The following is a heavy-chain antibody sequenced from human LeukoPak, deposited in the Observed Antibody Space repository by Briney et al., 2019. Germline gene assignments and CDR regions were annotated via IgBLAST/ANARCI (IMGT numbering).Heavy chain of an antibody. D-gene: IGHD1-1*01. Sequence: SETLSLTCTVSGGSISSYYWSWIRQPPGKGLEWIGYIYYSGSTNYNPSLKSRVTISVDTSKNQFSLKLSSVTAADTAVYYCARHNLVRRYFDYWGQGTLVTVSP. CDR3: ARHNLVRRYFDY. J-gene: IGHJ4*02. V-gene: IGHV4-59*08. CDR1: GGSISSYY. CDR2: IYYSGST.